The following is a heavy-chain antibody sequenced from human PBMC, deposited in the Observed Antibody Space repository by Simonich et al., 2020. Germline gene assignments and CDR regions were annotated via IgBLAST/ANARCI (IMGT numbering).Heavy chain of an antibody. CDR1: GGSFSGYY. Sequence: QVQLQQWGAGLLKPSETLSLTCAVYGGSFSGYYWGWIRQPPGKGLEWIGENNHSGSTNSNPSLKSRVTISVDTSKNQFSLKLSSVTAADTAVYYCARHLQLGPFDYWGQGTLVTVSS. CDR3: ARHLQLGPFDY. V-gene: IGHV4-34*01. J-gene: IGHJ4*02. CDR2: NNHSGST. D-gene: IGHD1-1*01.